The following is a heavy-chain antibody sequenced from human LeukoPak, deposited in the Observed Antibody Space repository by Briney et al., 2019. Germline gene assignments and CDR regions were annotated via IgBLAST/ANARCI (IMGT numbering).Heavy chain of an antibody. D-gene: IGHD5-18*01. J-gene: IGHJ5*02. V-gene: IGHV3-33*06. CDR1: GFTFSSYG. CDR3: AKDDTAMGSGWFDP. CDR2: IWCDGRNK. Sequence: GGSLRLSCAASGFTFSSYGMHWVPQAPGKGLEGGAVIWCDGRNKYYADSVKGRFTIHRDNSKNTLYLQMHSSRDEDTAVYYCAKDDTAMGSGWFDPWGQGTLVTVSS.